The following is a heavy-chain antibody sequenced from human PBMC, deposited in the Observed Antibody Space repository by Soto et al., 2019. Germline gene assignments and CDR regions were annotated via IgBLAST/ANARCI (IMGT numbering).Heavy chain of an antibody. V-gene: IGHV3-30*04. D-gene: IGHD3-10*01. CDR2: ISDDGRNK. J-gene: IGHJ4*02. Sequence: GGSLRLSCVASGFTFSKYGIHWVRQAPGKGLEWVAVISDDGRNKFYAESVRGRFTISRDNSKNTVYLQMSSLRGDDMAIYFCAARRGPPYYYDYWGQGTLVTVSS. CDR1: GFTFSKYG. CDR3: AARRGPPYYYDY.